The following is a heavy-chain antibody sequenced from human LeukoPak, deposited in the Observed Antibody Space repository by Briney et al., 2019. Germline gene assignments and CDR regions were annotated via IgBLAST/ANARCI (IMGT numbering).Heavy chain of an antibody. CDR3: AKAPLSIVGATDFDY. CDR1: GFTFDDYA. Sequence: RSLRLSCAASGFTFDDYAMHWVRQAPGKGLEWVSGISWNSGSIGYADSVKGRFAISRDNAKNSLYLQMNSLRAEDTALYYCAKAPLSIVGATDFDYWGQGTLVTVSS. J-gene: IGHJ4*02. D-gene: IGHD1-26*01. CDR2: ISWNSGSI. V-gene: IGHV3-9*01.